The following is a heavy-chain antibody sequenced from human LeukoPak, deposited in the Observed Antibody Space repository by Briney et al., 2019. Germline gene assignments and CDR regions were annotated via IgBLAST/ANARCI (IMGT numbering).Heavy chain of an antibody. CDR3: GSNQLWPGNWFDP. V-gene: IGHV4-39*07. J-gene: IGHJ5*02. Sequence: SETLSLTCAVYGGSFSGYYWGWIRQPPGKGLGWIGSIYYSGSTYYNPSLKSRVTISVDTSKNQFSLKLSSVTAADTAVYYCGSNQLWPGNWFDPWGQGTLVTVSS. CDR1: GGSFSGYY. CDR2: IYYSGST. D-gene: IGHD5-18*01.